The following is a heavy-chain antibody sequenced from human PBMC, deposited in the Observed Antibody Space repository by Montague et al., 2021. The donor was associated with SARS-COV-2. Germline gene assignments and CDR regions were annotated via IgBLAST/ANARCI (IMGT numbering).Heavy chain of an antibody. V-gene: IGHV3-9*01. CDR3: AKLPYERWLQSRKRRDAFDI. J-gene: IGHJ3*02. D-gene: IGHD5-24*01. Sequence: SLRLSCAASGFTFDDYAMHWVRQAPGKGLEWVSGISWNSGSIGYADSVKGRFTISRDNAKNSLYLQMNGLRAEDTALYYCAKLPYERWLQSRKRRDAFDIWGQGTMVTVSS. CDR1: GFTFDDYA. CDR2: ISWNSGSI.